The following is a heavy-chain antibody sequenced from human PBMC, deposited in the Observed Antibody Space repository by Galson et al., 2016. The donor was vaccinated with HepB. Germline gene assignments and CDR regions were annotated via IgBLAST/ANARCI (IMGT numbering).Heavy chain of an antibody. D-gene: IGHD4-23*01. V-gene: IGHV3-74*01. Sequence: SLRLSCAASGFAFSSHWMHWVRQDLGKGLVWVSRINSDGTISNYADSVKGRFTISRDNAKTTLYLQMNSLRAEDTAVSFCVRDHSVVPTTAYNWFDPWGRGTLATVSS. CDR2: INSDGTIS. CDR3: VRDHSVVPTTAYNWFDP. J-gene: IGHJ5*02. CDR1: GFAFSSHW.